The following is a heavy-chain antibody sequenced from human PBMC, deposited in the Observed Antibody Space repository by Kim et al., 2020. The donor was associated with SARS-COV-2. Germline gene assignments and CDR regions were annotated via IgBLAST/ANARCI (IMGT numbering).Heavy chain of an antibody. CDR3: ARRLSNTSGWGSHYCDL. V-gene: IGHV4-34*01. J-gene: IGHJ2*01. CDR2: INHSGRT. D-gene: IGHD3-10*01. Sequence: SETLSLTCAAYGGSFSGYYWSWIRQPPGKGLEWIVEINHSGRTNYNPSLKSRVTISVDTSKNQFSLKLTSVTAADTAVYFCARRLSNTSGWGSHYCDLWG. CDR1: GGSFSGYY.